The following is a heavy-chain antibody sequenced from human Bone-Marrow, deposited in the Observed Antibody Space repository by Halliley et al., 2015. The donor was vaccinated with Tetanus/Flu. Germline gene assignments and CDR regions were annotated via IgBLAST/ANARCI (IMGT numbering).Heavy chain of an antibody. CDR3: AKDKAGDYSKWGGLDYPDYGMDV. J-gene: IGHJ6*02. CDR2: ISGNGVST. D-gene: IGHD4-4*01. CDR1: GVTLTTYA. Sequence: SGVTLTTYAMSWVRLGPGKRLEWVSGISGNGVSTYYADSVKGRFTISRDNSKNTLYLQMNSLRAEDTAVYYCAKDKAGDYSKWGGLDYPDYGMDVWGQGTTVTVSS. V-gene: IGHV3-23*01.